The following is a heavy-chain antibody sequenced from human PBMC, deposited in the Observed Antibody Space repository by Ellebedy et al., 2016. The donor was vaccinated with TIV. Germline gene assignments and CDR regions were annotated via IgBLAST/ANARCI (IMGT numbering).Heavy chain of an antibody. CDR1: GFTFSSYW. CDR2: IKQDGSEK. Sequence: GESLKISXAASGFTFSSYWMSWVRQAPGKGLEWVANIKQDGSEKYYVDSVKGRFTISRDNARNSLSLQMNSLRAEDTAVYYCAYVGSGPIDYWGQGTLVTVSS. J-gene: IGHJ4*02. V-gene: IGHV3-7*02. CDR3: AYVGSGPIDY. D-gene: IGHD1-26*01.